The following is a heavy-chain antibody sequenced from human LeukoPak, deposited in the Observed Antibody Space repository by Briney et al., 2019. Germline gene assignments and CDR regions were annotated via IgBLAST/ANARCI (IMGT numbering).Heavy chain of an antibody. CDR2: IYHSGNT. Sequence: PSETLSFTCTVSGGLIRTYYWSWIRQPPGKGLEWMGYIYHSGNTDYNPSLKSRVTISVDSSKNQFSLKLSSVTAADTAVYYCARDLGHFDYWGQGTLVTVSS. D-gene: IGHD7-27*01. V-gene: IGHV4-59*01. CDR1: GGLIRTYY. J-gene: IGHJ4*02. CDR3: ARDLGHFDY.